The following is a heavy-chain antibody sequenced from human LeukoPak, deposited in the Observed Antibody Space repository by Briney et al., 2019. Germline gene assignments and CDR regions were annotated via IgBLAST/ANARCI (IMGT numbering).Heavy chain of an antibody. J-gene: IGHJ4*02. CDR1: GGTFSSYA. Sequence: SVKVSCKASGGTFSSYAISWVRQAPGQGLEWMGRIIPILGIANYAQKFQGRVTITADKSTSTAYMELSSLRSEDTAVYYCALRYSSSXXXDYWGQGTLVTVSS. V-gene: IGHV1-69*04. CDR2: IIPILGIA. CDR3: ALRYSSSXXXDY. D-gene: IGHD6-6*01.